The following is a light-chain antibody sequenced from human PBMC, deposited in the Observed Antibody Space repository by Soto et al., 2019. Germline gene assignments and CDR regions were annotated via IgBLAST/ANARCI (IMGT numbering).Light chain of an antibody. CDR1: QGISSW. CDR2: DAS. CDR3: QQYNSYRT. V-gene: IGKV1-5*01. Sequence: DIQMTQSPSTLSASVGDRVTITCRASQGISSWLAWYQQKPGKAPKLLIYDASSLESGVPSRFSGSGSGTEFALTISSLQPDDFATYYCQQYNSYRTFGQGTKVDIK. J-gene: IGKJ1*01.